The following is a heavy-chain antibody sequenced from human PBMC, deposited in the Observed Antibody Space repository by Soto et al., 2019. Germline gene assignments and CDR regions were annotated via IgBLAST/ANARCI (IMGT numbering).Heavy chain of an antibody. CDR1: GASISGFY. CDR2: IYTTGTT. CDR3: VRDGTKTLRDWFEP. V-gene: IGHV4-4*07. Sequence: SETLSLTCTVSGASISGFYWSWIRKSAGKGLEWIGRIYTTGTTDYNPSLKSRVMMSVDTSKKQFSLKLRSVTAADTAVYYCVRDGTKTLRDWFEPWGQGISVTVSS. D-gene: IGHD1-1*01. J-gene: IGHJ5*02.